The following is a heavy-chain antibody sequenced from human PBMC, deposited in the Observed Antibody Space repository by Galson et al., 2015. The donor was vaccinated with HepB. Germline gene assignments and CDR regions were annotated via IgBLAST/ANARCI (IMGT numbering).Heavy chain of an antibody. Sequence: SLRLSCAVSGFTFSNAWMSWVRQAPGKGLEWVGHIKSETDGGTTDYAAPVKGRFTISRHDSKNTLYLQMNSLKTGDTAVYYCTTGLWFGDLYDYWGQGTLVTVSS. D-gene: IGHD3-10*01. CDR3: TTGLWFGDLYDY. CDR1: GFTFSNAW. J-gene: IGHJ4*02. V-gene: IGHV3-15*01. CDR2: IKSETDGGTT.